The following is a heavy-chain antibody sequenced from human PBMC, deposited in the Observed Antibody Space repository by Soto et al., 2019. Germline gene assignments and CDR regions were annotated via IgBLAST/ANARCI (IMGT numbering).Heavy chain of an antibody. D-gene: IGHD3-10*01. CDR2: IYYSGST. V-gene: IGHV4-31*03. Sequence: SETLSLTCTVSGGSISSGGYYWSWIRQHPGKGLEWIGYIYYSGSTYYNPSLKSRVTISVDTSKNQFSLKLSSVTAADTAVYYCARASILLWFGETRLDAFDIWGQGTMVTVSS. CDR3: ARASILLWFGETRLDAFDI. J-gene: IGHJ3*02. CDR1: GGSISSGGYY.